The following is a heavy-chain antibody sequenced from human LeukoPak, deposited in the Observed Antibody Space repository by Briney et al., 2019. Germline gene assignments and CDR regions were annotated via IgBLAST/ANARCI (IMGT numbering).Heavy chain of an antibody. D-gene: IGHD6-19*01. J-gene: IGHJ3*02. V-gene: IGHV3-33*01. CDR2: IWYDGSNK. CDR3: AREGYSSGWAVGFDI. Sequence: PGGSLRLSCAASGFTFSSYGMHWVRQAPGKGLEWVAVIWYDGSNKYYADSVKGRFTISRDNSKNTLYLQMNSLRAEDTAVYYCAREGYSSGWAVGFDIWGQGTMVTVSS. CDR1: GFTFSSYG.